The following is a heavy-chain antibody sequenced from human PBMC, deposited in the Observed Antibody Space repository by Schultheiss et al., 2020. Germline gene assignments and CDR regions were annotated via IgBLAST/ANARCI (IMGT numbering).Heavy chain of an antibody. V-gene: IGHV3-48*01. CDR1: GFTFSSYS. CDR3: ARDPRERPFLLDV. CDR2: ISSSSSTI. D-gene: IGHD1-1*01. Sequence: GGSLRLSCAASGFTFSSYSMNWVRQAPGKGLEWVSYISSSSSTIYYADSVNGRFTISRDNAKNSLYLQMNSLRAEDTAVYYCARDPRERPFLLDVWGKGTTVTVSS. J-gene: IGHJ6*04.